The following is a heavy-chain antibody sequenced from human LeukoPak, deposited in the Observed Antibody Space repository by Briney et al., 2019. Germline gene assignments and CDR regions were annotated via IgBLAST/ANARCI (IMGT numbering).Heavy chain of an antibody. Sequence: ASVKVSCKASGYTFTSYYMHWVRQAPGQGLEWMGIINPSGGSTSYAQKFQGRVTVTRDTSTSTVYMELSSLRSEDTAVYYCASMYGGNSYFDYWGQGTLVTVSS. V-gene: IGHV1-46*01. D-gene: IGHD4-23*01. J-gene: IGHJ4*02. CDR3: ASMYGGNSYFDY. CDR1: GYTFTSYY. CDR2: INPSGGST.